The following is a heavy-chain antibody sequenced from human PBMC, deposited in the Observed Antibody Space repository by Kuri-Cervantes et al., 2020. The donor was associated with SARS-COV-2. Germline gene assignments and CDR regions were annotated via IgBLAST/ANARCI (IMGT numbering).Heavy chain of an antibody. V-gene: IGHV1-18*01. Sequence: ASVKVSCKASGYTFTSYGISWVRQAPGQGLEWMGWISAYNGNTNYAQKFQGRVTITADKSTSTAYMELSSLRSEDTAVYYCAREIGRGWGQGTLVTVSS. J-gene: IGHJ4*02. CDR3: AREIGRG. D-gene: IGHD1-26*01. CDR2: ISAYNGNT. CDR1: GYTFTSYG.